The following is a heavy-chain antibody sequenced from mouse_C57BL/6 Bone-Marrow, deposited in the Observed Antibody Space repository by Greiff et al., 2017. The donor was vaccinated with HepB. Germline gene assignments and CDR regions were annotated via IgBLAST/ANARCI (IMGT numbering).Heavy chain of an antibody. CDR3: ARQERTGFAY. CDR1: GFTFSSYG. CDR2: ISSGGSYT. J-gene: IGHJ3*01. V-gene: IGHV5-6*02. Sequence: DVKLVESGGDLVKPGGSLKLSCAASGFTFSSYGMSWVRQTPDKRLEWVATISSGGSYTYYPDSVKGRFTISRDNAKNTLYLQMSSLKSEDTAMYYCARQERTGFAYWGQGTLVTVSA.